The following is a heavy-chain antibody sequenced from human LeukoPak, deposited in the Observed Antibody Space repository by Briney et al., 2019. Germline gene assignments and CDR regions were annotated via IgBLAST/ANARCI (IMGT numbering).Heavy chain of an antibody. CDR2: IIGSGSST. CDR3: AKGLKYYYDSSPSPGMY. D-gene: IGHD3-22*01. V-gene: IGHV3-23*01. Sequence: PGGSLRLSCAASGFTFSSYSMNWVRQAPGKGLQWVSVIIGSGSSTYYADSVKGRFTISRDNSKNTLYLQMNSLRAEDTAVYYCAKGLKYYYDSSPSPGMYWGQGTLVTVSS. J-gene: IGHJ4*02. CDR1: GFTFSSYS.